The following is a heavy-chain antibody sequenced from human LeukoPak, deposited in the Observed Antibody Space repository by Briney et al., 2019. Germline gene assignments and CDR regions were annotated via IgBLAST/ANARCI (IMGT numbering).Heavy chain of an antibody. CDR3: ARRVQTTGVFDY. Sequence: EASVKVSCKASGYTFTSYYMHWVRQAPGQGLEWMGIINPSGGSTSYAQKFQGRVTMTRDTSINTAYMELSRLKSDDTAVYYCARRVQTTGVFDYWGQGTLVTVSS. CDR2: INPSGGST. CDR1: GYTFTSYY. D-gene: IGHD2-8*01. J-gene: IGHJ4*02. V-gene: IGHV1-46*01.